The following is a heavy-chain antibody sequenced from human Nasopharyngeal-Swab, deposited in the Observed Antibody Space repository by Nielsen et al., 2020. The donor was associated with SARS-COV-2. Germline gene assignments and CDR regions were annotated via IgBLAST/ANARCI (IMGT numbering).Heavy chain of an antibody. V-gene: IGHV3-7*03. J-gene: IGHJ6*03. Sequence: GESLKISCAAPGLSFSGYWMTWVRAAPGEGLEWVANIKNDGSEKYYGDSVKGRFTISRDNAKNSLFLQMSTLRAEDTAVCYCAKITADFDFWIHQYYYYMDVWGKRTTVTVSS. CDR1: GLSFSGYW. CDR3: AKITADFDFWIHQYYYYMDV. CDR2: IKNDGSEK. D-gene: IGHD3-3*01.